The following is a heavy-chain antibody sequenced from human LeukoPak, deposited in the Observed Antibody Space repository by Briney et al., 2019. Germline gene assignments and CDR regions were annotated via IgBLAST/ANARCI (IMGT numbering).Heavy chain of an antibody. CDR3: ARDGEVVVTAFYFDY. V-gene: IGHV3-21*01. J-gene: IGHJ4*02. CDR2: ISSSSSYI. D-gene: IGHD2-21*02. CDR1: GFTFSSYS. Sequence: PGRSLRLYCAASGFTFSSYSMNWVRQAPGKGLEWVSSISSSSSYIYYADSVKGRFTISRDNAKNSLYLQMNSLRAEDTAVYYCARDGEVVVTAFYFDYWGQGTLVTVSS.